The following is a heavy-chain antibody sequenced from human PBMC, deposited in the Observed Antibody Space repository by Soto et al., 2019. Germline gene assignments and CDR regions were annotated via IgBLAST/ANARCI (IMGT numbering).Heavy chain of an antibody. Sequence: GDSLKISCKTSGYSFLNYWIGWVRQMPGKGMEWMGIIYPGDSDARYSPSFQGQVTTSADKSIRTVYLQWSSLKASDTAMYYCARHIVDTSMTASFNYWGQGTQVTVS. V-gene: IGHV5-51*01. CDR1: GYSFLNYW. CDR3: ARHIVDTSMTASFNY. J-gene: IGHJ4*02. CDR2: IYPGDSDA. D-gene: IGHD5-18*01.